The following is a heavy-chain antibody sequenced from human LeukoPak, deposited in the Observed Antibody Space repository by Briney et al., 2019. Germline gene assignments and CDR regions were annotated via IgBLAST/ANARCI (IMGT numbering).Heavy chain of an antibody. Sequence: GGSLRLSCAASGLTVSSNYMSWVHQAPGKGLEWVSVLYSDGSAHYADSVKGRFSISRDNSQNTLYLQMNGLRAEDTAVYYCARTVVVTATADYFDHWGQGTLVTVSS. J-gene: IGHJ4*02. CDR1: GLTVSSNY. V-gene: IGHV3-53*01. CDR2: LYSDGSA. D-gene: IGHD2-15*01. CDR3: ARTVVVTATADYFDH.